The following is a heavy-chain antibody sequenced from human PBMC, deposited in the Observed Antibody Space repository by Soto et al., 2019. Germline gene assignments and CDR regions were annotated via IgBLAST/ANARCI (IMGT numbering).Heavy chain of an antibody. D-gene: IGHD1-26*01. CDR3: ARGVSIAAATIDY. Sequence: EVQLVESGGGLVQPGRSLRLSCATSGFTFDDHAMHWVRQAPGKGLVWVSIITWNSGIIDYADSVKGRFTISRDNTNNSLYLQMDNLGPEDTAMYYCARGVSIAAATIDYWGQGTLVTVSA. V-gene: IGHV3-9*01. J-gene: IGHJ4*02. CDR1: GFTFDDHA. CDR2: ITWNSGII.